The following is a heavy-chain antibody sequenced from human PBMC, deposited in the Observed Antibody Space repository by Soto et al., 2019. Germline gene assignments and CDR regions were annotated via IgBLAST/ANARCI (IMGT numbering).Heavy chain of an antibody. CDR3: TQDGGSRDWLTVN. D-gene: IGHD3-9*01. V-gene: IGHV3-23*01. J-gene: IGHJ4*02. CDR1: GFTCTSYA. CDR2: ITGGGDNT. Sequence: EVQLLESGGDLVQPGGSLRLSCAASGFTCTSYAMIWIRQAPGTGLEWVSAITGGGDNTYYADSVKGRFTISRDNSTNTLYLQMNSLRAEDTAFYYCTQDGGSRDWLTVNWGQGTLVTVSS.